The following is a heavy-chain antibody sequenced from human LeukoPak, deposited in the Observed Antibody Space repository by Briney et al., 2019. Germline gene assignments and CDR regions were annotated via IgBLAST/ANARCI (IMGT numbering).Heavy chain of an antibody. V-gene: IGHV4-34*01. J-gene: IGHJ6*03. Sequence: SETLSLTCAVHGGSFSGHYWTWIRQTPGKGLEWIGEMNPSGSTSYNPSLKSRVTISVDTSKNQFSLKLSSVTAADTAVYYCARGRQDVTMIVVVMTAVSYYLDVWGKGTTVTVS. CDR3: ARGRQDVTMIVVVMTAVSYYLDV. CDR2: MNPSGST. D-gene: IGHD3-22*01. CDR1: GGSFSGHY.